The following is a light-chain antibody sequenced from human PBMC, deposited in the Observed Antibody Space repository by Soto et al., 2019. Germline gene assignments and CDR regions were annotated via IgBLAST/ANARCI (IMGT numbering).Light chain of an antibody. CDR1: QSVNNN. J-gene: IGKJ1*01. V-gene: IGKV3-20*01. CDR2: AAS. CDR3: HHYATSSRT. Sequence: EMVMTQSPATLSVSPGERATLSCRASQSVNNNLAWYQQKPGQAPRLLIYAASSRATGIPNRFSGSGSGTDFTLSISRLEPEDFAVYYCHHYATSSRTFGQGTKVDIK.